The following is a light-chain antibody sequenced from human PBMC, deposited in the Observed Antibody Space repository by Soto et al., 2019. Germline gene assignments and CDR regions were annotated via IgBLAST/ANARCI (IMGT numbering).Light chain of an antibody. J-gene: IGKJ1*01. CDR3: QHYNSYSGA. V-gene: IGKV3-11*01. Sequence: EIGLRQSPATLSFSPWERATLSFSASQSVSSYLAWYQQKPGQAPRLLIYDASNRATGIPARFSGSGSGTEFTLTISSLQPDDFASYYCQHYNSYSGAFGQGTKVDI. CDR1: QSVSSY. CDR2: DAS.